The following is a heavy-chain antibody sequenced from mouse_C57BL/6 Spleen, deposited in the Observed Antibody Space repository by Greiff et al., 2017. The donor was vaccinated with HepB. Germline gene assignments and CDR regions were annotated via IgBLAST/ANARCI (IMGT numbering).Heavy chain of an antibody. J-gene: IGHJ2*01. V-gene: IGHV1-42*01. CDR3: ALDPYDYFYYFDY. D-gene: IGHD2-4*01. Sequence: EVQLQQSGPELVKPGASVKISCKASGYSFTGYYMNWVKQSPEKSLEWIGEINPSTGGTTYNQKFKAKATLTVDKSSSTAYMQLKSLTSEDSAVYYCALDPYDYFYYFDYWGQGTTLTVSS. CDR2: INPSTGGT. CDR1: GYSFTGYY.